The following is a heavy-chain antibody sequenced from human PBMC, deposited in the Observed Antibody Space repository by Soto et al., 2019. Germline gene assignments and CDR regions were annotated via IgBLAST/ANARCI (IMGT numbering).Heavy chain of an antibody. D-gene: IGHD3-3*01. CDR1: GYTFTSYG. CDR2: ISAYNGNT. Sequence: GASVKVSCKASGYTFTSYGISWVRQAPGQGLEWMGWISAYNGNTNYAQKLQGRVTMTTDTSTSTAYMELRSLRSDDTAVYYCARYYDFWSGYYSPSVFDYWGQGTLVTVSS. J-gene: IGHJ4*02. CDR3: ARYYDFWSGYYSPSVFDY. V-gene: IGHV1-18*01.